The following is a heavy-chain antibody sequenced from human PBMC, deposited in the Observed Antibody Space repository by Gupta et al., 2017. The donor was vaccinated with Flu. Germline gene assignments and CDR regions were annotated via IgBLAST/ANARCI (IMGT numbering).Heavy chain of an antibody. CDR3: TKTPRDYGDYDYYFDF. J-gene: IGHJ4*02. CDR2: ISYDGSKK. CDR1: GFIFYTYG. V-gene: IGHV3-30*18. Sequence: AASGFIFYTYGMYWVRQAPGKGLEWVAFISYDGSKKSYADSVRGRFTISRDNSRSTLYLEMSSLRTEDTAVYHCTKTPRDYGDYDYYFDFWGQGTPVTVTS. D-gene: IGHD4-17*01.